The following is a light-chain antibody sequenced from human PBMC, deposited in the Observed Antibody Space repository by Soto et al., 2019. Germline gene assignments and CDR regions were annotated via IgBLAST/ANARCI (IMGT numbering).Light chain of an antibody. J-gene: IGKJ4*01. CDR2: VAS. CDR3: QQYNVWPLT. CDR1: QSVSSN. V-gene: IGKV3-15*01. Sequence: EIVMTQSPATLSVSPGERATLSCRASQSVSSNLAWYQQKPGQTPKLLIYVASTRATGIPARFSGSGSGTDFTLTISNLQSEDFAVYYCQQYNVWPLTFGGGTKVEFK.